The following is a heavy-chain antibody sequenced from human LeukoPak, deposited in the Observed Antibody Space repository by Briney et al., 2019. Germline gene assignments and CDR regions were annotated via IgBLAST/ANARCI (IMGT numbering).Heavy chain of an antibody. V-gene: IGHV3-7*01. CDR3: VRGGSLGNSVYYFDY. J-gene: IGHJ4*02. D-gene: IGHD4-23*01. Sequence: DSMRGRVTISRDNVENSLNLQMSSLRAEDTAMYYCVRGGSLGNSVYYFDYWGQGTLVTVSS.